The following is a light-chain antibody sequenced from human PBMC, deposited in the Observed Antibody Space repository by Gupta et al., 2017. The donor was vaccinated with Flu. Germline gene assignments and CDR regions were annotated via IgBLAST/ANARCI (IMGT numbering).Light chain of an antibody. V-gene: IGLV2-8*01. Sequence: SALTHPPSAAGSPGQSVTISCTGTISDVGYYDYVCWYQQPPGKAPTLMIYEVNKRPSGVPDRFSGSKSGNTASLTVSGLQAEDEADYFCTSYVGGDNVRWVFGGGTKLTVL. J-gene: IGLJ3*02. CDR2: EVN. CDR1: ISDVGYYDY. CDR3: TSYVGGDNVRWV.